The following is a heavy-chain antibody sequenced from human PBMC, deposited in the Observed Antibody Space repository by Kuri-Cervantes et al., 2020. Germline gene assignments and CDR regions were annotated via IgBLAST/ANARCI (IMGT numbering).Heavy chain of an antibody. J-gene: IGHJ4*02. D-gene: IGHD4-17*01. CDR1: GFTFSSYA. V-gene: IGHV3-66*02. Sequence: GGSLRLSCAASGFTFSSYAMSWVRQAPGKGLEWVSTIYNGGSTYYADSVKGRFTISRDNSKSTLYLQMNILRTEDTAVYYCASGDGDYFSFDYWGQGTLVTAPQ. CDR2: IYNGGST. CDR3: ASGDGDYFSFDY.